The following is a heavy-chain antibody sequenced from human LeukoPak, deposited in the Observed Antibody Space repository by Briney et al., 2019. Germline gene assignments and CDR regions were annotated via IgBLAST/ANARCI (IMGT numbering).Heavy chain of an antibody. CDR1: GGSISSYY. CDR3: AGGRAEAGPGDAFDI. V-gene: IGHV4-59*08. J-gene: IGHJ3*02. Sequence: PSETLSLTCTVSGGSISSYYWSWIRQPPGKGLEWIGYIYYSGSTNYNPSLKSRVTISVDTSKNQFSLKLSSVTAADTAVYYCAGGRAEAGPGDAFDIWGQGTMVTVSS. CDR2: IYYSGST. D-gene: IGHD1-14*01.